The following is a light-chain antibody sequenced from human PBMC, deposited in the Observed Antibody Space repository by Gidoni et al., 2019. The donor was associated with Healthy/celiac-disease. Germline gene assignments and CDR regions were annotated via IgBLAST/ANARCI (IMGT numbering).Light chain of an antibody. CDR3: QSYDSSLSVV. CDR1: SSNIGAGYD. CDR2: GNS. J-gene: IGLJ3*02. Sequence: QSVLPQPPSVSGAPGQRVTISCPGSSSNIGAGYDVHWYQQLPGTAPKLLIYGNSNRPSGVPDRCSGSKSGTSASLAITGLQAEDEADYYCQSYDSSLSVVFGGGTKLTVL. V-gene: IGLV1-40*01.